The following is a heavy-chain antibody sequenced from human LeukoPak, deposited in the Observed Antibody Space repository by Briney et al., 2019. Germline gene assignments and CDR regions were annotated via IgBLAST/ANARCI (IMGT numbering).Heavy chain of an antibody. D-gene: IGHD7-27*01. J-gene: IGHJ4*02. Sequence: GDSLKISCKGSGYSFTNYWIGWVRQMPGKGLEWMGIIYPGNSDTRYSPSFQGQVTLSADKSISTAYLRWSTVKASDTAMYYCVRHSNWGFDYWDQGTLVTVSS. V-gene: IGHV5-51*01. CDR3: VRHSNWGFDY. CDR2: IYPGNSDT. CDR1: GYSFTNYW.